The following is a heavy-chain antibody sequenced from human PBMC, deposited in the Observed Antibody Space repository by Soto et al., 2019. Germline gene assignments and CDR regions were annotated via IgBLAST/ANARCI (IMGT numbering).Heavy chain of an antibody. CDR3: ARQGGYSSRSNWFDP. J-gene: IGHJ5*02. V-gene: IGHV4-39*01. D-gene: IGHD6-13*01. CDR2: IYYSGST. Sequence: SETLSLTCTVSGGSISSSSYYWGWIRQPPGKGLEWIGSIYYSGSTYYNPSLKSRVTISVDTSKNQFSLKLSSVTAADTAVYYCARQGGYSSRSNWFDPWGQGTLVTVSS. CDR1: GGSISSSSYY.